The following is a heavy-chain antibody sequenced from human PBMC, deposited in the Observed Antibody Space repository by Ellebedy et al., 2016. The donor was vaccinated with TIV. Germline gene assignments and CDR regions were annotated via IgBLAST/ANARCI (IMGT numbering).Heavy chain of an antibody. D-gene: IGHD2-15*01. J-gene: IGHJ4*02. V-gene: IGHV3-30*03. CDR2: ITYDGSNK. CDR3: AREDSGGRPGALGY. CDR1: GFTFSSYG. Sequence: GESLKISXAASGFTFSSYGMHWVRQAPGKGLEWVAVITYDGSNKYYADSVKGRFTISRDNSKNTLYLQMNSLRAEDTAVYYCAREDSGGRPGALGYWGQGTLVTVSS.